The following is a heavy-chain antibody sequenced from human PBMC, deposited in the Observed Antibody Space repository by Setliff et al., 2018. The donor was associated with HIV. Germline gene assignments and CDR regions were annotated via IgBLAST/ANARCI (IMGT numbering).Heavy chain of an antibody. CDR3: ARDWAAPYYYGMDV. CDR1: GGSISSSSYY. J-gene: IGHJ6*02. V-gene: IGHV4-61*02. D-gene: IGHD3-16*01. CDR2: IYFSGST. Sequence: SETLSLTCTVSGGSISSSSYYWDWIRQPAGKTLEWIGRIYFSGSTNYNPSLKSRVTISIDTSKNQLSLKLSSVTAADTAVYYCARDWAAPYYYGMDVWGQGTTVTVS.